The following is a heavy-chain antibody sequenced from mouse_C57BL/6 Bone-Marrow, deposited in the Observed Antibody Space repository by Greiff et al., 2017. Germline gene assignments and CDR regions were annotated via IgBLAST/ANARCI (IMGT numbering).Heavy chain of an antibody. CDR1: GYAFTNYL. V-gene: IGHV1-54*01. J-gene: IGHJ2*01. D-gene: IGHD4-1*01. CDR3: ASAALTVFDY. Sequence: VQLQQSGAELVRPGTSVKVSCKASGYAFTNYLIEWVKQRPGQGLEWIGVINPGSGGTNYNEKFKGKATLTADKSSSTAYMQLSSLTSEDSAVYFCASAALTVFDYWGQGTTLTVSS. CDR2: INPGSGGT.